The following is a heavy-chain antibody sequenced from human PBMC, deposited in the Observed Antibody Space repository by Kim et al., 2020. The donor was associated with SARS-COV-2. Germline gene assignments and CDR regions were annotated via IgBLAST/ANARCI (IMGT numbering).Heavy chain of an antibody. D-gene: IGHD3-22*01. J-gene: IGHJ6*02. CDR3: ARDGLYYYDSSGYYYPSMCMDV. CDR2: IIPILGIA. V-gene: IGHV1-69*04. CDR1: GGTFSSYA. Sequence: SVKVSCKASGGTFSSYAISWVRQAPGQGLEWMGRIIPILGIANYAQKFQGRVTITADKSTSTAYMELSSLRSEDTAVYYCARDGLYYYDSSGYYYPSMCMDVWGQGTTVTVSS.